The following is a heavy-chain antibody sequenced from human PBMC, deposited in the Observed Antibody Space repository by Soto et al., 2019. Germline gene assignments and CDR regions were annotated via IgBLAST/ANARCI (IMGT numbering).Heavy chain of an antibody. CDR1: GFSLSTSGMC. V-gene: IGHV2-70*11. CDR3: ARTYYYDSSGYLYYFDY. D-gene: IGHD3-22*01. J-gene: IGHJ4*02. CDR2: IDWDDDK. Sequence: SGPTLVNPTQTLTLTCTFSGFSLSTSGMCVSWIRQPPGKALEWLARIDWDDDKYYSTSLKTRLTISKDTSKNQVVLTMTNMDPVDTATYYCARTYYYDSSGYLYYFDYWGQGTLVTVSS.